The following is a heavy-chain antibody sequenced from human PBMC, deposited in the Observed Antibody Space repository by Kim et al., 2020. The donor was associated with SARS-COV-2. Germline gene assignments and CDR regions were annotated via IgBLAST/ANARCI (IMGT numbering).Heavy chain of an antibody. V-gene: IGHV3-21*03. Sequence: RFTISRDNAKNSLYLKMNSLRAEDTAVYYCAREVLDYYGSGSYQDYFDYWGQGPLVTVSS. J-gene: IGHJ4*02. D-gene: IGHD3-10*01. CDR3: AREVLDYYGSGSYQDYFDY.